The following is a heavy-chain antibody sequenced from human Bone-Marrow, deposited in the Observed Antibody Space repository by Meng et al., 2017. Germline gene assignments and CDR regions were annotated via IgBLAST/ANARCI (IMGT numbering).Heavy chain of an antibody. Sequence: GESLKISCAASGFTFSSYAMSWVRQAPGKGLEWVSAISGSGGSTYYADSVKGRFTISRDNSKNTLYLQMNSLRAEDTAVYYCAKDPHALFLSRFYYFDYWGQGALVTVSS. CDR1: GFTFSSYA. V-gene: IGHV3-23*01. CDR3: AKDPHALFLSRFYYFDY. J-gene: IGHJ4*02. D-gene: IGHD2-21*01. CDR2: ISGSGGST.